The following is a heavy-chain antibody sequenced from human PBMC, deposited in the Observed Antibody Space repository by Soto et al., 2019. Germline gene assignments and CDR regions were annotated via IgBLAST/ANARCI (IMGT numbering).Heavy chain of an antibody. CDR1: GFAFSNYN. CDR2: IGSNSRNI. Sequence: GESLKISCAASGFAFSNYNMNWVRQAPGKGLEWVSYIGSNSRNIHYIDSVKGRFTVSRDNAKNSLYLQMDSLRDEDTAVYYCARDLGRVEHDYWGPGTLVTVSS. D-gene: IGHD3-3*01. V-gene: IGHV3-48*02. CDR3: ARDLGRVEHDY. J-gene: IGHJ4*02.